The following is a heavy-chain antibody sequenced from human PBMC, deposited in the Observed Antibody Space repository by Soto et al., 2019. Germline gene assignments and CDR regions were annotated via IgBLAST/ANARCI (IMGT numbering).Heavy chain of an antibody. V-gene: IGHV4-30-4*01. CDR3: ARGADSGGYYYYYGMDV. CDR2: IYHSGST. D-gene: IGHD1-26*01. CDR1: GGSISSGDYY. J-gene: IGHJ6*02. Sequence: LSLTCTVSGGSISSGDYYWSWIRQPPGKGLEWIGYIYHSGSTYYNPSLKSRVTISVDTSKNQFSLKLSSVTAADTAVYYCARGADSGGYYYYYGMDVWGQGTTVTVSS.